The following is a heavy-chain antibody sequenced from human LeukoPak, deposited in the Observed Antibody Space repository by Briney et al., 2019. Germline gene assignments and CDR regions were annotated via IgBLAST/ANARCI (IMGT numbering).Heavy chain of an antibody. J-gene: IGHJ4*02. CDR1: DGAITGYY. CDR2: VHYGGST. Sequence: SETLSLTCTVSDGAITGYYWGWIRQPLGKGLDWIGHVHYGGSTNYNPSLKSRVTISVDTSKNQFSLKLSSVSAADTAVYYCARGYSTSWTYYFDYWGQGALVTVSS. V-gene: IGHV4-59*01. D-gene: IGHD6-13*01. CDR3: ARGYSTSWTYYFDY.